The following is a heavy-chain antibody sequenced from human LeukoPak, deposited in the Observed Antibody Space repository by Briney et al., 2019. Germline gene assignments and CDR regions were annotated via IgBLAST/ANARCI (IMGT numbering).Heavy chain of an antibody. Sequence: GGSLRLSCAASGFTFSNYDMHWVRQAPGRGLEWLTFTSITGDHKYYGDSAKGRFTISRDNSKNTLYLQMNSLRAEDTAVYYCAKDLGRSLYYDSSGLLPDYWGQGTLVTVSS. CDR2: TSITGDHK. V-gene: IGHV3-30*18. J-gene: IGHJ4*02. D-gene: IGHD3-22*01. CDR3: AKDLGRSLYYDSSGLLPDY. CDR1: GFTFSNYD.